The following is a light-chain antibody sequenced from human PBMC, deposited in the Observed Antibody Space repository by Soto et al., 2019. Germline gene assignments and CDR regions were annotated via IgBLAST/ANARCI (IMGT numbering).Light chain of an antibody. Sequence: ENVFTQSPGTLSLSPGERATLSCRASQSVSSSYLAWYQQKPGQAPRLFIYGASSRATGIPDRFSGSGSGTDFTLTISRLEPEDFAVYYCQQYDSSPKTFGQGTKVDI. CDR1: QSVSSSY. CDR2: GAS. J-gene: IGKJ1*01. V-gene: IGKV3-20*01. CDR3: QQYDSSPKT.